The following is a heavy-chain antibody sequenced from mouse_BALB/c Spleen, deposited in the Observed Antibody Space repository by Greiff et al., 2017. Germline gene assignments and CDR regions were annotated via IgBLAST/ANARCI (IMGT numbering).Heavy chain of an antibody. Sequence: EVKLQESGPSLVKPSQTLSLTCSVTGDSITSGYWNWIRKFPGNKLEYMGYISYSGSTYYNPSLKSRISITRDTSKNQYYLQLNSVTTEDTATYYCARDGYDGAWFADWGQGTLVTVSA. CDR2: ISYSGST. D-gene: IGHD2-2*01. CDR3: ARDGYDGAWFAD. V-gene: IGHV3-8*02. CDR1: GDSITSGY. J-gene: IGHJ3*01.